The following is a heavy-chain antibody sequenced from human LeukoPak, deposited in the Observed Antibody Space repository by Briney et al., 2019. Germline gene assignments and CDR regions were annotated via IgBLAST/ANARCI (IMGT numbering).Heavy chain of an antibody. D-gene: IGHD6-19*01. CDR1: GGSISSYY. V-gene: IGHV4-59*01. CDR2: VFHTGTT. CDR3: ARGGISGAWYG. Sequence: KPSGTLSLPCTVSGGSISSYYWSWIRQSPGRGLEWIGYVFHTGTTNSNPSLKGRVTMSVDTSKSQFSLHLRSVTAADTALYYCARGGISGAWYGWGQGTLVTVSS. J-gene: IGHJ4*02.